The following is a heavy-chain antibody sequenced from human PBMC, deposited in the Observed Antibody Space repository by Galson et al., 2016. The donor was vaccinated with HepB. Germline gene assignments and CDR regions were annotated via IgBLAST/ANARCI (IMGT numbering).Heavy chain of an antibody. Sequence: SLRLSCAASGFSFSTSGMSWVRQTPGRGLEWVSGITSSGGTTHYADSVKGRFTISRDNSKNTLFLYMDSLRVGDTAVYYCGKHGGFDYWGQGALVTVSS. J-gene: IGHJ4*02. CDR3: GKHGGFDY. CDR1: GFSFSTSG. D-gene: IGHD3-16*01. V-gene: IGHV3-23*01. CDR2: ITSSGGTT.